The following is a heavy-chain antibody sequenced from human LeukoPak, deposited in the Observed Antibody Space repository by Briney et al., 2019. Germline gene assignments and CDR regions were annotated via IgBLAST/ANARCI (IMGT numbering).Heavy chain of an antibody. CDR1: GFAFSSYE. D-gene: IGHD3-10*01. V-gene: IGHV3-48*03. CDR2: ISSSGSTI. Sequence: GGSLRLSCAASGFAFSSYEMNWVRQAPGKGLEWVSYISSSGSTIYYADSVKGRFTISRDNAKNSLYLQMNSLRAEDTAVYYCARRGVIISYFDYWGQGTLVTVSS. CDR3: ARRGVIISYFDY. J-gene: IGHJ4*02.